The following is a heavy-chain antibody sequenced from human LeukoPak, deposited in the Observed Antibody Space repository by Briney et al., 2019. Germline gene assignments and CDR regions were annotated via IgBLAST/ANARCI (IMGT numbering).Heavy chain of an antibody. CDR1: GDPISGYSDYSNYK. CDR3: AREYSGFDY. V-gene: IGHV4-61*01. D-gene: IGHD5-12*01. Sequence: SETLSLTCSVSGDPISGYSDYSNYKWTWIRQPPGKGLEWSGYVYYSGSTNYNPSLKGRVPISVDTSKNQFSVRLTSVTAADTAVYFCAREYSGFDYWGKGTLVTVSS. J-gene: IGHJ4*01. CDR2: VYYSGST.